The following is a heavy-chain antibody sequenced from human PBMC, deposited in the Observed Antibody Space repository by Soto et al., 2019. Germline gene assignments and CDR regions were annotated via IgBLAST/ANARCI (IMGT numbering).Heavy chain of an antibody. D-gene: IGHD3-9*01. V-gene: IGHV2-70*01. CDR3: ARTSRYFDWTGYYYGMDV. Sequence: SGPTLVNPTQTLTLTCTFSGFSLSTSGMCVSWIRQPPGKALEWLALIDWDDDKYYSTSLKTRLTISKDTSKNQVVLTMTNMDPVDTATYYCARTSRYFDWTGYYYGMDVWGQGTTVTVSS. CDR2: IDWDDDK. CDR1: GFSLSTSGMC. J-gene: IGHJ6*02.